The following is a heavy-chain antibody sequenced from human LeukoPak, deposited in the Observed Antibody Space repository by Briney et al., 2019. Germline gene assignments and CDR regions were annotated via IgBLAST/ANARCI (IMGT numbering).Heavy chain of an antibody. CDR3: ARGYISPRMNWFDP. Sequence: GGSLRPSCAASGFTFSSYWMSWVRQAPGKGLEWVANIKQDGSEKYYVDSLKGRFTISRDNAKNSLYLQMNSLRAEDTAVYYCARGYISPRMNWFDPWGQGTLVTVSS. V-gene: IGHV3-7*05. CDR2: IKQDGSEK. CDR1: GFTFSSYW. D-gene: IGHD3-16*02. J-gene: IGHJ5*02.